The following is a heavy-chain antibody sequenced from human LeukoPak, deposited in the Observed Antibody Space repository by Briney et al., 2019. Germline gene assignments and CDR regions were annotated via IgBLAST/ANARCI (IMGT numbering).Heavy chain of an antibody. CDR2: IYTSGST. V-gene: IGHV4-4*07. J-gene: IGHJ3*02. Sequence: SETLSLTCTVSGGSISSYYWSWIRQPAGQGLEWIGRIYTSGSTNYNPSLKSRVTISIDTSRDQFSLKLTSVTAADTAVYYCARVTIPAAGHAFDIWGQGTMVTVSS. CDR3: ARVTIPAAGHAFDI. CDR1: GGSISSYY. D-gene: IGHD6-13*01.